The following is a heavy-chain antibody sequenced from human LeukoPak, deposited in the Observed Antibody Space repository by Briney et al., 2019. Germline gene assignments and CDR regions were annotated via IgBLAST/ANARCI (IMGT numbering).Heavy chain of an antibody. D-gene: IGHD3-3*01. J-gene: IGHJ3*02. CDR3: ARIFDRDI. Sequence: SQTLSLTCTVSGGSISSGSYYWSWVRHSAGTGMQWIGRIHGTLGSTNHNPSLKSRVVMSLDTSSNQFSLRLSAMSAADTATYYCARIFDRDIWGQGTLVTVSP. CDR1: GGSISSGSYY. V-gene: IGHV4-61*02. CDR2: IHGTLGST.